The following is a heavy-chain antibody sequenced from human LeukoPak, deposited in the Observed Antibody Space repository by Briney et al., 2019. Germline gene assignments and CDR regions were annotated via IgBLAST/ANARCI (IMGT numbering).Heavy chain of an antibody. Sequence: GGSLRLSCAASGFTFSSYWMHWVRQAPGKGLVWVSRINTDGSSTSYADSVKGRFTISRDNAKNSLYLQMNSLRADDTAVYYCARDFGDTSDTYFQHWGQGTLVTVSS. D-gene: IGHD3-22*01. V-gene: IGHV3-74*01. CDR2: INTDGSST. CDR1: GFTFSSYW. CDR3: ARDFGDTSDTYFQH. J-gene: IGHJ1*01.